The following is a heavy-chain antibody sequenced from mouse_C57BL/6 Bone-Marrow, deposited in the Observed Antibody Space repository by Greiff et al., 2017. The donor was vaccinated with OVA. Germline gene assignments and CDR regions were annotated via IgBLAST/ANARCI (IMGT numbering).Heavy chain of an antibody. CDR1: GYAFSSYW. Sequence: VMLVESGAELVKPGASVKISCKASGYAFSSYWMNWVKQRPGKGLEWIGQIYPGDGDTNYNGKFKGKATLTADKSSSTAYMQLSSLTSEDSAVYFCARGSYYGNYDYFDYWGQGTTLTVSS. CDR3: ARGSYYGNYDYFDY. V-gene: IGHV1-80*01. D-gene: IGHD2-10*01. J-gene: IGHJ2*01. CDR2: IYPGDGDT.